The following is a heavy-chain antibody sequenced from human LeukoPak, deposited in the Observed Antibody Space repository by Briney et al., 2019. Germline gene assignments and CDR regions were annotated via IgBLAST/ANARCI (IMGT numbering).Heavy chain of an antibody. CDR2: IYYSGLT. J-gene: IGHJ4*02. V-gene: IGHV4-59*02. D-gene: IGHD3-22*01. CDR3: ARVGDSSGYSVFDS. CDR1: GGAVSGYY. Sequence: SETLSLTCIVSGGAVSGYYWSWIRQPPGKGLEWIGYIYYSGLTDYNPSLKSRLTMSIDTSKNQFSLRLSSVTAADTAVYYCARVGDSSGYSVFDSWGQGTLVTVSS.